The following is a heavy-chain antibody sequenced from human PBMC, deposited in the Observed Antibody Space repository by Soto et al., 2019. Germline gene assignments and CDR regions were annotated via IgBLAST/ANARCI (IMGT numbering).Heavy chain of an antibody. CDR2: IIAIFGKA. CDR3: ARGSSTGTTVY. CDR1: GFTFNSCA. V-gene: IGHV1-69*13. D-gene: IGHD1-1*01. J-gene: IGHJ4*02. Sequence: ASVKASSKASGFTFNSCAMWWVRQARGQGLEWMGGIIAIFGKANYAQKFQGRVTITADESTSTAYMELSSLRSEDTAVYYCARGSSTGTTVYWGQGTLVIVSS.